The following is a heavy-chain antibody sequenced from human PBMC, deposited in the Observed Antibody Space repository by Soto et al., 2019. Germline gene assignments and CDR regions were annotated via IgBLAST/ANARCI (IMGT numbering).Heavy chain of an antibody. CDR1: GGSVSSGNYY. CDR3: ASALYCSGGSCSFDP. J-gene: IGHJ5*02. CDR2: IYYTGST. Sequence: PSETLSLTCTVSGGSVSSGNYYWSWIRQPPGKGLEWIGFIYYTGSTSYNPSLKSRVTISMDTSKSQFSLKLTSVTAADTAVYYCASALYCSGGSCSFDPWAREPWSPSPQ. V-gene: IGHV4-61*01. D-gene: IGHD2-15*01.